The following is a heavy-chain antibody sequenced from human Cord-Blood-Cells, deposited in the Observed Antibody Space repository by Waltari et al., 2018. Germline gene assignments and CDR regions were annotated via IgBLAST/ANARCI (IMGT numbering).Heavy chain of an antibody. V-gene: IGHV1-2*04. CDR3: ARVGYCSGGSCYFDY. D-gene: IGHD2-15*01. J-gene: IGHJ4*02. CDR1: GYTFTGYY. CDR2: INPNSGGT. Sequence: QVQLVQSGAEVKKPGASVKVSCKASGYTFTGYYMHWVRQAPGQGLEWMGWINPNSGGTNYAQKFQGWVTMTRDTSISTAYMELSRLRSDDTAVYYWARVGYCSGGSCYFDYWGQGTLVTVSS.